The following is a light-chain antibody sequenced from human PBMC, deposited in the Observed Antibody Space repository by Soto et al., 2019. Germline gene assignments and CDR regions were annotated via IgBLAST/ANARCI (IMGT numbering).Light chain of an antibody. Sequence: SYELTQPPSVSVSPGQTATISCSGDNSGDKYACWYQQKPGQSPVLVIYQDSKRASGIPERFSGSNSGNTATLTIRGTQALDEADCYCQAWDSSTEVFGGGTKVTVL. V-gene: IGLV3-1*01. CDR2: QDS. J-gene: IGLJ2*01. CDR1: NSGDKY. CDR3: QAWDSSTEV.